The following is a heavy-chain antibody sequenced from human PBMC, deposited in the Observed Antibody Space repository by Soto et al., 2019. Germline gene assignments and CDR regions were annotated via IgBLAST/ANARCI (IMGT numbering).Heavy chain of an antibody. J-gene: IGHJ4*02. CDR2: INAGNGNT. CDR1: GYTFTRYD. D-gene: IGHD6-13*01. CDR3: ACALSCPIAAGDYFYF. Sequence: ASEKVSCKASGYTFTRYDMHWVRQAPGQRLEWMGWINAGNGNTKYSQKFQGRVTITRDTSASTAYMELSSLRSEDTAVYYCACALSCPIAAGDYFYFFGQRSLVTVSA. V-gene: IGHV1-3*01.